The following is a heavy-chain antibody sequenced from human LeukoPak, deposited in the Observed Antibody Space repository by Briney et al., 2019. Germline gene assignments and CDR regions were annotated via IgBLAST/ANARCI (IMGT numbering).Heavy chain of an antibody. CDR3: ARDDILTGYPTPFDY. CDR2: ISYDGSNK. D-gene: IGHD3-9*01. J-gene: IGHJ4*02. V-gene: IGHV3-30*03. CDR1: GFTFSSYG. Sequence: GGSLRLPCAASGFTFSSYGMHWVRQAPGKGLEWVAVISYDGSNKYYADSVKGRFTISRDNSKNTLYLQINSLRAEDTAVYYCARDDILTGYPTPFDYWGQGTLVTVSS.